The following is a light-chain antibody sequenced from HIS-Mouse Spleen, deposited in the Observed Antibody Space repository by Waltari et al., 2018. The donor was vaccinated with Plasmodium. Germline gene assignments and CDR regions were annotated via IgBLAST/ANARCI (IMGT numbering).Light chain of an antibody. CDR2: GAS. J-gene: IGKJ3*01. Sequence: EIVMTQSPATLSVSPGERATPSCRASQRVSSNLAWDQQKPGQAPRLLIYGASTRATGIPARFSGSGSGTEFTLTISSLQSEDFAVYYCQQYNNWSFTFGPGTKVDIK. CDR3: QQYNNWSFT. CDR1: QRVSSN. V-gene: IGKV3-15*01.